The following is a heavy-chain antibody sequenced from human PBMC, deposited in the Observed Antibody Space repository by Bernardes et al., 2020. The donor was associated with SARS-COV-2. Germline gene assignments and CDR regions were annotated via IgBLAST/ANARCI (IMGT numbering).Heavy chain of an antibody. CDR1: GYTLTELS. D-gene: IGHD6-19*01. V-gene: IGHV1-24*01. CDR2: FDPEDGET. CDR3: ATTTAVAGSSRGWFDP. Sequence: ASVKVSCKVSGYTLTELSMHWVRQDPGKGLEWMGGFDPEDGETIYAQKFQGRVTMTEDTSTDTAYMELSSLRSEDTAVYYCATTTAVAGSSRGWFDPWGQGTLVTVSS. J-gene: IGHJ5*02.